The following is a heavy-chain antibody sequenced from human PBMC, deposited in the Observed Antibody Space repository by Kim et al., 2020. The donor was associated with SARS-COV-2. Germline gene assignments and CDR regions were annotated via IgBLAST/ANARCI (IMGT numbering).Heavy chain of an antibody. J-gene: IGHJ4*02. Sequence: ASVKVYCKASGYTFTSYYMHWVRQAPGQGLEWMGIINPSGGSTSYAQKFQGRVTMTRDTSTSTVYMELSSLRSEDTAVYYCARGKPYGSGSPVAFGYWGQGTLVTVSS. V-gene: IGHV1-46*01. D-gene: IGHD3-10*01. CDR1: GYTFTSYY. CDR2: INPSGGST. CDR3: ARGKPYGSGSPVAFGY.